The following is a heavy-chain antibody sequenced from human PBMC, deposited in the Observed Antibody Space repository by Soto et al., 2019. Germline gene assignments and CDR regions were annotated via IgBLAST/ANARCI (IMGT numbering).Heavy chain of an antibody. CDR1: GGSISSGGYY. J-gene: IGHJ1*01. V-gene: IGHV4-39*02. CDR2: VHHSVTT. Sequence: SETLSLTCTVSGGSISSGGYYWSWIRQPPGKGLEWIGSVHHSVTTYYNPSLKGRVTISMDTSKNQFSLRLTSVTAADTAVYYCARDTSSTSLRAEYFQFWGQGTQVTVSS. D-gene: IGHD6-13*01. CDR3: ARDTSSTSLRAEYFQF.